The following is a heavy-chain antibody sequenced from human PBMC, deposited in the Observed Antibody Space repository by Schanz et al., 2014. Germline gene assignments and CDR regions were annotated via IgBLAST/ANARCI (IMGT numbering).Heavy chain of an antibody. V-gene: IGHV3-23*01. J-gene: IGHJ4*02. Sequence: EVQLLESGGGLVQPGGSLRLSCAASGFTFSSYALHWVRQAPGKGLEWLSVISASGGDTYYADSVKGRFTISRDNSKNTLYLQMNSLRAEDTAVYYCAKVRYSSGWRGDYFDEWGQGTLVTVAS. CDR2: ISASGGDT. D-gene: IGHD6-25*01. CDR1: GFTFSSYA. CDR3: AKVRYSSGWRGDYFDE.